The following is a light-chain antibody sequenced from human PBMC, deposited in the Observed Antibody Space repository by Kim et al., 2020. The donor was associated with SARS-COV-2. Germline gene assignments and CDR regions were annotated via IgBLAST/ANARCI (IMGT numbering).Light chain of an antibody. V-gene: IGLV7-43*01. CDR3: LLYYGGAWV. CDR1: TVAVTTGYY. J-gene: IGLJ3*02. Sequence: PGGTVTLTCASSTVAVTTGYYPNWCQQKPGQAPRALIYSTRRKHAWTPARFSGFLLGGKAALTLSGVQPEDEAEYYCLLYYGGAWVCGGGTQLTVL. CDR2: STR.